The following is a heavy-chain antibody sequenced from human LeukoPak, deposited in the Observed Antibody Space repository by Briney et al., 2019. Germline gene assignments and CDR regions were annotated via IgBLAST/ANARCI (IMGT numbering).Heavy chain of an antibody. CDR2: IYYGGST. CDR1: GGSISSYY. CDR3: AREYYGSGRIDY. V-gene: IGHV4-59*01. Sequence: PSETLSLTCTVSGGSISSYYWSWIRQPPGKGLEWIGYIYYGGSTNYNPSLKSRVTISVDTSKNQFSLKLSSVTAADTAVYYCAREYYGSGRIDYWGQGTLVTVSS. D-gene: IGHD3-10*01. J-gene: IGHJ4*02.